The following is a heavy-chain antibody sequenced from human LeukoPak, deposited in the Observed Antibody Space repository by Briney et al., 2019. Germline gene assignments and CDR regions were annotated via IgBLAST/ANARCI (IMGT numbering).Heavy chain of an antibody. CDR2: IIPIFGTA. CDR1: GGTFSSYA. V-gene: IGHV1-69*06. Sequence: GASVKVSCKASGGTFSSYAISWVRQAPGQGLEWMGGIIPIFGTANYAQKFQGRVTITADKSTSTAYMELSSLRSEDTAVYYCARGTGSVYGSGSYYFDYWGQGTLVTVPS. D-gene: IGHD3-10*01. J-gene: IGHJ4*02. CDR3: ARGTGSVYGSGSYYFDY.